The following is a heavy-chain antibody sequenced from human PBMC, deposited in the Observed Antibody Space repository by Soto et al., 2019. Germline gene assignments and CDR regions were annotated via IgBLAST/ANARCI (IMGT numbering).Heavy chain of an antibody. CDR3: GRVREGGITGTAWGGYFDY. CDR1: GFTFSSYA. V-gene: IGHV3-30-3*01. J-gene: IGHJ4*02. Sequence: QVQLVESGGGVVQPGRSPRLSCAASGFTFSSYAMHWVRQAPGKGLEWVAVISYDGSNKYYADSVKGRFTISRDNSKNTRYLQMNSLRAEDTGVYYCGRVREGGITGTAWGGYFDYWGQGTLVTVSS. D-gene: IGHD1-7*01. CDR2: ISYDGSNK.